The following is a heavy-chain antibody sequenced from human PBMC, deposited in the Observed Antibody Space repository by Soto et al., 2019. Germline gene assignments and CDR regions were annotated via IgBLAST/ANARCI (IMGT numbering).Heavy chain of an antibody. J-gene: IGHJ4*02. CDR3: ARDGGCSGGSCYPSPFDY. Sequence: VQLVQCGAEVKKPGSSVKVSCKASGGTFSSYAISWVRQAPGQGLEWMGGIIPIFGTANYAQKFQGRVTITADESTSTAYMELSSLRSEDTAVYYCARDGGCSGGSCYPSPFDYWGQGTLVTVSS. V-gene: IGHV1-69*01. D-gene: IGHD2-15*01. CDR1: GGTFSSYA. CDR2: IIPIFGTA.